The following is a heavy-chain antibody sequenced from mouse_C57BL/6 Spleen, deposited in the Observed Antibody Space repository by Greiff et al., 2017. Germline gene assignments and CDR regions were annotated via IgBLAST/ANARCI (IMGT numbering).Heavy chain of an antibody. CDR3: TRSDDGYYAWFAY. CDR2: IDPETGGT. J-gene: IGHJ3*01. CDR1: GYTFTDYE. V-gene: IGHV1-15*01. D-gene: IGHD2-3*01. Sequence: VQLQESGAELVRPGASVTLSCKASGYTFTDYEMHWVKQTPVHGLEWIGAIDPETGGTAYNQKFKGKAILTADKSSSTAYMELRSLTSEDSAVYYCTRSDDGYYAWFAYWGQGTLVTVSA.